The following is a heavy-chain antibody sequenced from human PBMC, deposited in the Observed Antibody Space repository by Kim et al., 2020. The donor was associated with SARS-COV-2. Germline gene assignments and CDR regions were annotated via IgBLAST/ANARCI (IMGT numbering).Heavy chain of an antibody. CDR3: ARGPTAWRFHP. CDR1: GGSISSHY. CDR2: ICFTGST. D-gene: IGHD3-10*01. Sequence: SETLSLTCSVSGGSISSHYWSWIRRPPGEGLELVGYICFTGSTNYNPSPMSRVTRSVDTSKNQFFLKLTSVPAADAAAFYYARGPTAWRFHPSGQVTL. J-gene: IGHJ5*02. V-gene: IGHV4-59*11.